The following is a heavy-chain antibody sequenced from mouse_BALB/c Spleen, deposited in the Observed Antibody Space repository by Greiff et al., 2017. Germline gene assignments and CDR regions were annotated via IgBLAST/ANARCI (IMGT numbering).Heavy chain of an antibody. Sequence: DVQLVESGGGLVKPGGSLKLSCAASGFTFSSYTMSWVRQTPEKRLEWVATISSGGSYTYYPDSVKGRFTISRDNAKNTLYLQMSSLKSEDTAMYYCTREGLNGKAWFAYWGQGTLVTVSA. CDR2: ISSGGSYT. CDR3: TREGLNGKAWFAY. V-gene: IGHV5-6-4*01. CDR1: GFTFSSYT. D-gene: IGHD2-1*01. J-gene: IGHJ3*01.